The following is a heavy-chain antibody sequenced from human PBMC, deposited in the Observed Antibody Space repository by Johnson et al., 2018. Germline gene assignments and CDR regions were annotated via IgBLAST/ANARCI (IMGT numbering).Heavy chain of an antibody. V-gene: IGHV3-30*18. CDR3: ANPYNSRDYSNALEL. J-gene: IGHJ3*01. CDR2: ISYGATSE. Sequence: VQLLETGGGVVQPGRALRLSCVASGFTFSNYGMHWARQAPGKGLEWVAVISYGATSEMYTDSVKGRFPISRDNSKNTLYLQMTSLRAEDTAVYYCANPYNSRDYSNALELWGQGTMGTVSS. CDR1: GFTFSNYG. D-gene: IGHD6-13*01.